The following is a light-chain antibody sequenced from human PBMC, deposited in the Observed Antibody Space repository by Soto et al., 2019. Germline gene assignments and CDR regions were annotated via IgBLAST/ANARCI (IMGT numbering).Light chain of an antibody. CDR3: SSYTSSSTVV. J-gene: IGLJ2*01. Sequence: QCALTQPASVSGSPGQSITISCTGTSSDVGTYNYVSWYQQHPGKAPKLMIYDVSSRPSGVSNRFSGSKSGNTASLTISGLQAEDDADYYCSSYTSSSTVVFGGGTKVTVL. V-gene: IGLV2-14*01. CDR2: DVS. CDR1: SSDVGTYNY.